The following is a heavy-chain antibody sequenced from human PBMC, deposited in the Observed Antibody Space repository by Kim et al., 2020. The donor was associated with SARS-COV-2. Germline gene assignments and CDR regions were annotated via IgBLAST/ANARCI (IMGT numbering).Heavy chain of an antibody. V-gene: IGHV7-4-1*02. CDR1: GYSFTNHA. D-gene: IGHD2-8*01. CDR3: ARDHCTNTSCFDP. CDR2: IDTSTGTP. Sequence: ASVKVSCRGSGYSFTNHAINWVRQAPGQGLEWMGWIDTSTGTPPYAQGFTGRFVFSLDTSVTTAYLHITSLKTEDPALYVCARDHCTNTSCFDPWGQGTLITVSS. J-gene: IGHJ5*02.